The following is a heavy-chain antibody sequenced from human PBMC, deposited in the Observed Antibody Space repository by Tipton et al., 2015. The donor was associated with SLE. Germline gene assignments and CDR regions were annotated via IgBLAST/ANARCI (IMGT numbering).Heavy chain of an antibody. CDR3: ARDPTRNWYFDL. J-gene: IGHJ2*01. V-gene: IGHV3-7*01. CDR1: GFTFTNYW. D-gene: IGHD2-15*01. Sequence: SLRLSCAASGFTFTNYWMSWVRQAPGKGLEWVANINQDGSEKYYVDSVKGRFTISRDNAKNSVYLELSSLRAEDTATYYCARDPTRNWYFDLGGRGTLVTVSS. CDR2: INQDGSEK.